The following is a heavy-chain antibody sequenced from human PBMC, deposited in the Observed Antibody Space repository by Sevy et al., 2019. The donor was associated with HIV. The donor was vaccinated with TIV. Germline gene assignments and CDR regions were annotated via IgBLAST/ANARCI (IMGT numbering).Heavy chain of an antibody. CDR2: ISSSGSTI. Sequence: GGSLRLSCAASGFTFSSYEMNWVRQAPGKGLEWVSYISSSGSTIYYADSVKGRFTISRDNAKNSLYLQMNSLRAEETAVYYWARSPLYCSGGSCYSEGNWYFDLWGRGTLVTVSS. CDR1: GFTFSSYE. V-gene: IGHV3-48*03. D-gene: IGHD2-15*01. J-gene: IGHJ2*01. CDR3: ARSPLYCSGGSCYSEGNWYFDL.